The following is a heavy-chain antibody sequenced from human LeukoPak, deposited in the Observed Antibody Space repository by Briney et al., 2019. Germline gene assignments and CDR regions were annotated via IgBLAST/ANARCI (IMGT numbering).Heavy chain of an antibody. J-gene: IGHJ6*03. CDR1: GFTFSSYW. V-gene: IGHV3-7*01. D-gene: IGHD3-22*01. CDR2: IKQDGSEK. Sequence: GGSLRLSCAASGFTFSSYWMSWVRQAPGKGLEWVANIKQDGSEKYYVDSVKGRFTISRDNAKNSLYLQMNSLRAEDTAVYYCAKAGPPYYYDSSGYDAYYYYYMDVWGKGTTVTVSS. CDR3: AKAGPPYYYDSSGYDAYYYYYMDV.